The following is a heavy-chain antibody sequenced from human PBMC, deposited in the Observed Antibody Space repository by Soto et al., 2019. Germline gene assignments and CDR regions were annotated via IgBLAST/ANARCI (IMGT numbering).Heavy chain of an antibody. CDR3: ARAKDSSGYYYGVAFDI. Sequence: ASVKVSCKASGYTFTSHAMHWVRQAPGQRLEWMGWINAGNGNTKYSQKFQGRVTITRDTSASTAYMELSSLRSEDTAVYYCARAKDSSGYYYGVAFDIWGQGTMVTVSS. J-gene: IGHJ3*02. CDR1: GYTFTSHA. D-gene: IGHD3-22*01. V-gene: IGHV1-3*01. CDR2: INAGNGNT.